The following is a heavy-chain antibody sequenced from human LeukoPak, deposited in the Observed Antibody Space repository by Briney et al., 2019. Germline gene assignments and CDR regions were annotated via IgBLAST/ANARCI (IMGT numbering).Heavy chain of an antibody. Sequence: GGSLRLSCAASGFTFDDYAMHWVRQAPGKGLEWVSLIGGDGGSTYYADSVKGRFTISRDNSKNSLFLQMKSPRTDDTALYYCVKEPHYYDRSGYFWGQGTLVTVSS. D-gene: IGHD3-22*01. V-gene: IGHV3-43*02. J-gene: IGHJ4*02. CDR3: VKEPHYYDRSGYF. CDR1: GFTFDDYA. CDR2: IGGDGGST.